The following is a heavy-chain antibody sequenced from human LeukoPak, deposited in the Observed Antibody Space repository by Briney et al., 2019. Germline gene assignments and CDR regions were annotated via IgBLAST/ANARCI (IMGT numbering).Heavy chain of an antibody. Sequence: GGSLRLSCSASGFTFSSYAMHWVRQAPGKGLEYVSAISSNGGSTYYADSVKGRFTISRDNSKNTLYLQMSSLRAEDTAVYYSVKGGGLLWFGELSRGYFDYWGQGTLVTVSS. D-gene: IGHD3-10*01. CDR3: VKGGGLLWFGELSRGYFDY. CDR1: GFTFSSYA. V-gene: IGHV3-64D*06. CDR2: ISSNGGST. J-gene: IGHJ4*02.